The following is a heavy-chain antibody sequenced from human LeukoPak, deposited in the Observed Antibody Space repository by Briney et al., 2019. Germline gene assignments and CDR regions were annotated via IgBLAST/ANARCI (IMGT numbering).Heavy chain of an antibody. CDR3: AKDIRYSSGCPGY. CDR2: IRYDGSNK. V-gene: IGHV3-30*02. CDR1: GFTFSSYG. D-gene: IGHD6-19*01. J-gene: IGHJ4*02. Sequence: PGGSLRLSCAASGFTFSSYGMHWVRQAPGKGLEWVAFIRYDGSNKYYADSVKGRFTISRDNSKNTLYLQMNSLRAEDTAVYYCAKDIRYSSGCPGYWGQGTLVTVSS.